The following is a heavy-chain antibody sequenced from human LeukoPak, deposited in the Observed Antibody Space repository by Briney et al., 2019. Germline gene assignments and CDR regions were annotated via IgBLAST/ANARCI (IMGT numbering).Heavy chain of an antibody. D-gene: IGHD5-18*01. Sequence: GGSLRLSCTASGFAVSSNYMSWVRQAPGKGLEWVALINSGGAIYYADSVKGRFTISRDNSKNTVDFQLNSLRAEDTAVYYCARASSWIHLWSLWGQGTLVTVSS. V-gene: IGHV3-66*01. J-gene: IGHJ4*02. CDR3: ARASSWIHLWSL. CDR1: GFAVSSNY. CDR2: INSGGAI.